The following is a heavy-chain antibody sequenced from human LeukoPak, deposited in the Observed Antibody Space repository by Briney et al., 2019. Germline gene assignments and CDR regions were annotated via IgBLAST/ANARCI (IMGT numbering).Heavy chain of an antibody. CDR3: ARREMGGDY. J-gene: IGHJ4*02. Sequence: SETLSLTCTVSGGSISSSSYYWGWIRQPPGKGLEWIGSIYYSGGTYYNPSLKSRVTISVDTSKNQFSLKLSSVTAADTAVYYCARREMGGDYWGQGTLVTVSS. D-gene: IGHD3-16*01. CDR2: IYYSGGT. CDR1: GGSISSSSYY. V-gene: IGHV4-39*01.